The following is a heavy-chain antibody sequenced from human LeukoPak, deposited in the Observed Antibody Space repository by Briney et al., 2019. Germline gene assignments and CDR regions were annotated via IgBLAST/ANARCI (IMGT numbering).Heavy chain of an antibody. CDR2: IYSGGST. J-gene: IGHJ4*02. V-gene: IGHV3-53*01. D-gene: IGHD2-2*01. CDR1: GFTVSTYY. Sequence: QAGGSLRLSCAASGFTVSTYYMTWVRQAPGKGLECVSVIYSGGSTYYADSVKGRFTVSRDNSKNTLYPQMNSLRAEDTAMYYCARGLGYCTSTTCLLPFDYWGQGTLVTVSS. CDR3: ARGLGYCTSTTCLLPFDY.